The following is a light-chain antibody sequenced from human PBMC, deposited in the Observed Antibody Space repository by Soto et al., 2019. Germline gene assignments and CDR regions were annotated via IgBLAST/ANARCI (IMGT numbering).Light chain of an antibody. CDR1: QSVSSSY. V-gene: IGKV3-20*01. CDR2: GAS. Sequence: EIVLTQSPGTLSLSPGERATLSCRASQSVSSSYLAWYQQKPGQAPRLLIYGASSRATGIPDRFSGSGSGTDFTLTISRLEPEDCAVYDCQQYGSSLGYTFGQGTKLEIK. J-gene: IGKJ2*01. CDR3: QQYGSSLGYT.